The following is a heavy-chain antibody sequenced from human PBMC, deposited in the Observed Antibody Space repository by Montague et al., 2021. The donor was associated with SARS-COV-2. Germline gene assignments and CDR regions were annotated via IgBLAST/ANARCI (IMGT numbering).Heavy chain of an antibody. CDR3: ARDTRITMLVVVNRYGMDV. V-gene: IGHV4-39*07. D-gene: IGHD3-22*01. Sequence: SETLSLTCTVSGGATSSSSYYWGWIRQPPGKGLEWIGSIYYSGXTXYXXXXKXRVTISVDTSKNQFSLKLSSVTAADTAVYYCARDTRITMLVVVNRYGMDVWGQGTTVTVSS. CDR1: GGATSSSSYY. J-gene: IGHJ6*02. CDR2: IYYSGXT.